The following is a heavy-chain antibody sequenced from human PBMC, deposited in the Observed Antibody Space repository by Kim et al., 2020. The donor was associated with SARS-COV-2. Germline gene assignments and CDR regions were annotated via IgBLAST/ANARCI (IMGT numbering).Heavy chain of an antibody. Sequence: GGSLRLSCTASGFTFGDYAMSWFRQAPGKGLEWVGFIRSKAYGGTTEYAASVKGRFTISRDDSKSIAYLQMNSLKTEDTAVYYCTRNVDTAMVIGVVPGFDYWGQGTLVTVSS. CDR1: GFTFGDYA. CDR2: IRSKAYGGTT. V-gene: IGHV3-49*03. J-gene: IGHJ4*02. D-gene: IGHD5-18*01. CDR3: TRNVDTAMVIGVVPGFDY.